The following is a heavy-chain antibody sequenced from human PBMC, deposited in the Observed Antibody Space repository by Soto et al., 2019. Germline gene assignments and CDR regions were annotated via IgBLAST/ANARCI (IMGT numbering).Heavy chain of an antibody. V-gene: IGHV3-74*01. D-gene: IGHD6-19*01. CDR1: GFTSSSHW. Sequence: EVQLVESGGGLVQPGGSLRLSCAASGFTSSSHWMHWVRQVPGKGLMWVSRINHDGSSTSYVDSVKGRFTISRDNARNRLYLQMSSLRAEDTAVYYCTRGGEEMAVGGTGFAGDYWGQGTLVTVSS. CDR2: INHDGSST. CDR3: TRGGEEMAVGGTGFAGDY. J-gene: IGHJ4*02.